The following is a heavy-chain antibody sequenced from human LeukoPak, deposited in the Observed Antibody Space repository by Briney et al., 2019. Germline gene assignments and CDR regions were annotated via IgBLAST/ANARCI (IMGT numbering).Heavy chain of an antibody. Sequence: GGSLRLSCAASGFTFSSYAMSWVRQAPGKGLEWVSGISSSGAGTYYADSVKGRFTISRDNSKNTLYLQMNSLRAEDTAVYYCAKNSLVGATRYDYWGQGTLVTVSS. D-gene: IGHD1-26*01. CDR3: AKNSLVGATRYDY. J-gene: IGHJ4*02. CDR2: ISSSGAGT. CDR1: GFTFSSYA. V-gene: IGHV3-23*01.